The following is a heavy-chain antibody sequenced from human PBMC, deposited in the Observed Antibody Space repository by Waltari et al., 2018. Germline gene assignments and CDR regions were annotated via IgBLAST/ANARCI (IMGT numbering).Heavy chain of an antibody. Sequence: QITLKESGPTLVKPTQTLTLTCTFSGFSLSTSGVGVGWIRQPPGKALEWLALIYWNDDKRYSPSLKSRLTITKDTSKNQVVLTMTNMDPVDTATYYCAHSSYDYVWGSYRFDLWGRGTLVTVSS. V-gene: IGHV2-5*01. CDR2: IYWNDDK. J-gene: IGHJ2*01. D-gene: IGHD3-16*02. CDR3: AHSSYDYVWGSYRFDL. CDR1: GFSLSTSGVG.